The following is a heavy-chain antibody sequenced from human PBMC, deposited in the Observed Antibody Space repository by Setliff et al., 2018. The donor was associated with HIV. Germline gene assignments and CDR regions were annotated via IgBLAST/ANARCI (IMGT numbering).Heavy chain of an antibody. V-gene: IGHV4-4*07. Sequence: SETLSLTCTVSDSGTYYWSWIRQPAGKGLEWIGRVSSRGDTNYNPSLKSRVTMSVDTSKNQFSLKLSSVTAADTAVYHCARRNSGWYDAFDIWGQGTMVTVSS. CDR2: VSSRGDT. D-gene: IGHD6-19*01. CDR1: DSGTYY. J-gene: IGHJ3*02. CDR3: ARRNSGWYDAFDI.